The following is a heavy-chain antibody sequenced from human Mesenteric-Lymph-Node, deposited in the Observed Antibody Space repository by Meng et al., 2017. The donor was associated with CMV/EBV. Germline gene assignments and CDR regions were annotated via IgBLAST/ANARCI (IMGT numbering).Heavy chain of an antibody. Sequence: VSGGSISSSNWWSWVRQPPGKGLEWIGEIYHSGSTNYIPSLKSRVTISVDKSKNQFSLKLSSVTAADTAVYYCARVGTMVRGVINTWGQGTLVTVSS. D-gene: IGHD3-10*01. CDR3: ARVGTMVRGVINT. V-gene: IGHV4-4*02. CDR1: GGSISSSNW. CDR2: IYHSGST. J-gene: IGHJ5*02.